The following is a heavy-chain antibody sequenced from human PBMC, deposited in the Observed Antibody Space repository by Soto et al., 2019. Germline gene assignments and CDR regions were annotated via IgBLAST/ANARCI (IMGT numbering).Heavy chain of an antibody. Sequence: LRLSCAASGFTFSSYWMRWVRQAPSKGLVWVSRINSDGSSTSYADSVKGRFTISRDNAKNTLYLQMNSLRAEDTAVYYCARDPYSSGWYWDQTHYGMDVWGQGTTVTVS. CDR3: ARDPYSSGWYWDQTHYGMDV. J-gene: IGHJ6*02. CDR1: GFTFSSYW. V-gene: IGHV3-74*01. D-gene: IGHD6-19*01. CDR2: INSDGSST.